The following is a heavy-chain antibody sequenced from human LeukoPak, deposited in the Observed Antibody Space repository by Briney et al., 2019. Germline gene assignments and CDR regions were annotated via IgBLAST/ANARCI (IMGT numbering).Heavy chain of an antibody. J-gene: IGHJ4*02. CDR2: IIQILGIA. Sequence: ASVKVSCKDSGGTFSSYAISWVRQTPGQALEWMGRIIQILGIANYAQKCQGRVTITADKSTSTAYMERSSLRSEDTAVYYCARGDLTYSSTGVDDFDYWGQGTLGTVSS. CDR3: ARGDLTYSSTGVDDFDY. V-gene: IGHV1-69*04. D-gene: IGHD6-13*01. CDR1: GGTFSSYA.